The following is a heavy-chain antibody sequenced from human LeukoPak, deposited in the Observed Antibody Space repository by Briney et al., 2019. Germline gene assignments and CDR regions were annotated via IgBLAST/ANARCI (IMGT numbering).Heavy chain of an antibody. CDR2: IYYSGTT. Sequence: SQTLSLTCTVSGGSISSSHYYWGWIRQPPGKGLEWIGTIYYSGTTYYNPSLESRVTISEDTSKNQFSLTLRSVTAADTAVYYCARQISDYYYYYIDVWGKGTTVTVSS. CDR3: ARQISDYYYYYIDV. CDR1: GGSISSSHYY. V-gene: IGHV4-39*01. D-gene: IGHD3-3*01. J-gene: IGHJ6*03.